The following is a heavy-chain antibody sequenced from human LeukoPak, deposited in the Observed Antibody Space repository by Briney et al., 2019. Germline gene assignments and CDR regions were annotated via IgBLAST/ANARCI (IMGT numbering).Heavy chain of an antibody. D-gene: IGHD6-13*01. V-gene: IGHV1-46*01. J-gene: IGHJ2*01. CDR3: ARDLIAAAGTHWYFDL. CDR2: INPSGGST. CDR1: GYTFTSYY. Sequence: ASVKVSCKASGYTFTSYYMHWVRQAPGQGLEWMGIINPSGGSTSYAQKFQGRVTMTRDTSTSTVYMELSSLRSEDTAVYYCARDLIAAAGTHWYFDLWGRGTLVTVSS.